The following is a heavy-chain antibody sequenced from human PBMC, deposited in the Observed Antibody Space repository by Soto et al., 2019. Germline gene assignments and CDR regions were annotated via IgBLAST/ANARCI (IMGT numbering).Heavy chain of an antibody. J-gene: IGHJ6*02. V-gene: IGHV1-69*04. CDR1: GYTFTSYT. CDR3: ARDFRMVRGVIGYYYGMDV. D-gene: IGHD3-10*01. Sequence: ASVKVSCKASGYTFTSYTISWVRQAPGQGLEWMGRIIPILGIANYAQKFQGRVTITADKSTSTAHMELSSLRSEDTAVYYCARDFRMVRGVIGYYYGMDVWGQGTTVTVSS. CDR2: IIPILGIA.